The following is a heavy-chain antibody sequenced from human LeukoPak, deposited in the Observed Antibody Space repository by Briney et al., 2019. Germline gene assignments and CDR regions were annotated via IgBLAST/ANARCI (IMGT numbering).Heavy chain of an antibody. Sequence: SETLSLTCTVSGGSISGYSWSWIRQSAGKGLEWIGRIYTTWNTNYNPSLKSRVTMSLDTSKNQFSLKLSSVTAADTAVYYCARHRPEPAGPFDYWGQGTLVTVSS. D-gene: IGHD2-2*01. CDR2: IYTTWNT. V-gene: IGHV4-4*07. CDR3: ARHRPEPAGPFDY. CDR1: GGSISGYS. J-gene: IGHJ4*02.